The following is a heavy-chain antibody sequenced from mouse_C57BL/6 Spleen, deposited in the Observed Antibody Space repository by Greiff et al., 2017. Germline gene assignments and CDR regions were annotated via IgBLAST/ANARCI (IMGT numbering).Heavy chain of an antibody. CDR1: GYTFTSYW. V-gene: IGHV1-59*01. D-gene: IGHD3-2*02. CDR3: AMRGEDSSTWFAY. CDR2: IDPSDSET. J-gene: IGHJ3*01. Sequence: QVQLQQPGAELVRPGTSVKLSCKASGYTFTSYWMHWVKQRPGQGLEWIGVIDPSDSETNYNQKFKGKATLTVDTSSSTAYMQLSSLTSEDSAVYYCAMRGEDSSTWFAYWGQGTLVTVSA.